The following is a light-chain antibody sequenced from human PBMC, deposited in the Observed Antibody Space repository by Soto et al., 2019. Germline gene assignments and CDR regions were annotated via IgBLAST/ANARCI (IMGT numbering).Light chain of an antibody. Sequence: QSALTLPASVSGSPGLSITISCTGTSSDVGSYNLVSWYQQHPGKAPKLMIYEGSKRPSGVSNRFSGSKSGNTASLTISGLQAEDEADYYCCSYAGSSTLVFGGGTKLTVL. CDR3: CSYAGSSTLV. CDR1: SSDVGSYNL. CDR2: EGS. V-gene: IGLV2-23*01. J-gene: IGLJ2*01.